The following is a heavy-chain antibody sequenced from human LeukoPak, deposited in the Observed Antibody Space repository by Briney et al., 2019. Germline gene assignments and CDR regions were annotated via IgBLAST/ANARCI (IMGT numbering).Heavy chain of an antibody. J-gene: IGHJ5*02. Sequence: SGTLSLACTVSGGSISSYYWSWIRQPPGKGLEWIGYIYYSGSTNYNPSLKSRVTISVDTSKNQFSLKLSSVTAADTAMYYCARDPELRWFDPWGQGTLVTVSS. CDR3: ARDPELRWFDP. D-gene: IGHD1-7*01. V-gene: IGHV4-59*01. CDR2: IYYSGST. CDR1: GGSISSYY.